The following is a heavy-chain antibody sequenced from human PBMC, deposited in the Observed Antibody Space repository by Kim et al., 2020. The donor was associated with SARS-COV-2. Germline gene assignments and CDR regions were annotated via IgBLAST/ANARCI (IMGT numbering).Heavy chain of an antibody. J-gene: IGHJ4*02. CDR2: ISYDGSNK. CDR1: GFTFSSYA. V-gene: IGHV3-30-3*01. D-gene: IGHD2-15*01. CDR3: ATLSLIGYWDY. Sequence: GGSLRLSCAASGFTFSSYAMHWVRQAPGKGLEWVAVISYDGSNKYYADSVKGRFTISRDNSKNTLYLQMNSLRAEDTAVYYCATLSLIGYWDYWGQGTLVTVSS.